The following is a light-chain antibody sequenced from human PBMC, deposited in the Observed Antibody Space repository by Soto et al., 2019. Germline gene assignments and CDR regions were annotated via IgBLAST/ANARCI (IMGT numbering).Light chain of an antibody. J-gene: IGLJ2*01. CDR1: SSNIGGNT. Sequence: QSVLTQPPSASGTPVQRVTISCSGSSSNIGGNTVNWYQQLPGTAPRVLIYSNNQRPSGVPDRFSGSKSGTSASLAISGLQSEDEADYYCAAWDDSLNAVVFGGGTKLTVL. V-gene: IGLV1-44*01. CDR2: SNN. CDR3: AAWDDSLNAVV.